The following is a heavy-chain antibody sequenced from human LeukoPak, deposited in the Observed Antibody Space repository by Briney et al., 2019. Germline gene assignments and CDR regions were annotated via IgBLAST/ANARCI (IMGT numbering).Heavy chain of an antibody. CDR3: AKDRVWPRLYPFDY. CDR1: GFTFDDYA. CDR2: ISGSGGST. J-gene: IGHJ4*02. V-gene: IGHV3-23*01. D-gene: IGHD2-2*01. Sequence: GRSLRLSCAASGFTFDDYAMHWVRQAPGKGLEWVSAISGSGGSTYYADSVKGRFTISRDNSKNTLYLQMNSLRAEDTAVYYCAKDRVWPRLYPFDYWGQGTLVTVSS.